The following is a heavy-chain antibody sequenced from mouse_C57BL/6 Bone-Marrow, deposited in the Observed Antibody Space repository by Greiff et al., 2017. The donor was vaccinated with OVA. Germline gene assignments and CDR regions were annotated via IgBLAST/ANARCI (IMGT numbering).Heavy chain of an antibody. D-gene: IGHD5-2*01. V-gene: IGHV1-54*01. Sequence: VQLQQSGAELVRPGTSVKVSCKASGYAFTNYLIDWVKQRPGQGLEWIGVINPGSGGTTYNEKFKGKATLTVDKSSSTAYMQLSSLTSEDAAGYFCARENIADYFDYWGQGTTLTVSS. CDR3: ARENIADYFDY. J-gene: IGHJ2*01. CDR2: INPGSGGT. CDR1: GYAFTNYL.